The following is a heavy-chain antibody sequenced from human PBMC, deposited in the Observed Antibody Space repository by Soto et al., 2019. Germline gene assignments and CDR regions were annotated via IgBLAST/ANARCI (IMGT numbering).Heavy chain of an antibody. J-gene: IGHJ4*02. CDR2: ISASGGST. CDR3: TTAFEY. V-gene: IGHV3-23*01. D-gene: IGHD1-1*01. Sequence: GGSLRLSCAASGFTFSNYVMTWVRQAPGRGLEWVSGISASGGSTYYADSAKGRFTISRDDSKDMLYLQMHGLRAEDTALYYCTTAFEYWGRGTLVTVS. CDR1: GFTFSNYV.